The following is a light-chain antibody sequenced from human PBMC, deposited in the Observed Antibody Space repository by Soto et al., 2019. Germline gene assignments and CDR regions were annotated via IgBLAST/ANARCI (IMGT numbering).Light chain of an antibody. CDR2: GAS. Sequence: ESMLTQSPGTLSLSPGERATLSCRASQSISSRYLTWYQHEPGQAPRLLIYGASIRATGIPHRFSGSGSGPNFTLTISRPEPEDFAVYYCQKFRSSPPAFTFGQGTKLEI. CDR1: QSISSRY. CDR3: QKFRSSPPAFT. J-gene: IGKJ2*01. V-gene: IGKV3-20*01.